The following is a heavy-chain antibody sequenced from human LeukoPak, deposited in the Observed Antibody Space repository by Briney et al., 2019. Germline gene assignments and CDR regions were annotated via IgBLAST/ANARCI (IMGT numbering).Heavy chain of an antibody. CDR2: ISTMSSTK. J-gene: IGHJ4*02. Sequence: GGSLRLSCAVSGFTFSSFDMNWVRQAPGKGLEWVSYISTMSSTKYYADSVKGRFTISRDNAKNSLYLQMNSLRAEDTAVYYCARLSSGWNHFDYWGQGTLVTVSS. D-gene: IGHD6-19*01. CDR3: ARLSSGWNHFDY. CDR1: GFTFSSFD. V-gene: IGHV3-48*04.